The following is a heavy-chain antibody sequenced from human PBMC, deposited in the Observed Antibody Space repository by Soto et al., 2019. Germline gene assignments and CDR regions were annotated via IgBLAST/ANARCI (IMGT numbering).Heavy chain of an antibody. CDR3: ARHLHFWFGELLHRRRPSNWFDP. V-gene: IGHV4-39*01. D-gene: IGHD3-10*01. CDR2: IYYSGST. Sequence: SETLSLTCTVSGGSISSSSYYWGWIRQPPGKGLEWIGSIYYSGSTYYNPSLKSRVTISVDTSKNQFSLKLSSVTAADTAVYYCARHLHFWFGELLHRRRPSNWFDPWGQGTLVTVSS. CDR1: GGSISSSSYY. J-gene: IGHJ5*02.